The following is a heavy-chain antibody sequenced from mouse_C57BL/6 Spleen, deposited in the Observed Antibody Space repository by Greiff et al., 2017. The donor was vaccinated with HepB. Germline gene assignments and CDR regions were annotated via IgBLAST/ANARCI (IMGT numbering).Heavy chain of an antibody. Sequence: EVMLVESGEGLVKPGGSLKLSCAASGFTFSSYAMSWVRQTPEKRLEWVAYISSGGDYIYYADTVQGRFTISRDNARNTLYLQMSSLKSEDTAMYYCTRYRDDYDVFAYWGQGTRVTVSA. V-gene: IGHV5-9-1*02. CDR1: GFTFSSYA. J-gene: IGHJ3*01. CDR3: TRYRDDYDVFAY. CDR2: ISSGGDYI. D-gene: IGHD2-4*01.